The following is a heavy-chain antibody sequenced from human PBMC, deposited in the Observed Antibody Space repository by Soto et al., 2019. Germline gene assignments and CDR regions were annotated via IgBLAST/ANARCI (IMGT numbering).Heavy chain of an antibody. Sequence: QVQLVQSGTEVKKPGSSVKVSCKASGDTFSFYTINWVRQAPGLGLEWVGRINPIVSMSNYAQKFQGRVSLTTDXXTSTAYMELRSLRPDDTAMYFCAASYGSGYRAFDYWGQGALVIVSS. D-gene: IGHD3-10*01. CDR3: AASYGSGYRAFDY. CDR1: GDTFSFYT. CDR2: INPIVSMS. J-gene: IGHJ4*02. V-gene: IGHV1-69*02.